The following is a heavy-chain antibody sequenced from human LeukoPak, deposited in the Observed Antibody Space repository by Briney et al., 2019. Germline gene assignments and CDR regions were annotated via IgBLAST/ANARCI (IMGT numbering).Heavy chain of an antibody. CDR2: IWYDGSNK. Sequence: GGSLRLSCAASGFTFNEFGVHWVRQAPGQGLEWVALIWYDGSNKYYADSVKGRFTISRDNSKNTVYLQMNSLRVEDTAVYYCARDRPTGSYYSIDYWGQGTLATVSS. CDR3: ARDRPTGSYYSIDY. V-gene: IGHV3-33*01. CDR1: GFTFNEFG. J-gene: IGHJ4*02. D-gene: IGHD1-26*01.